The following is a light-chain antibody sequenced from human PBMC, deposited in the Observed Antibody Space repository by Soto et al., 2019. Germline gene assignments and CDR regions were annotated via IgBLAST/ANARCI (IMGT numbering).Light chain of an antibody. CDR2: GVS. V-gene: IGKV1-39*01. CDR3: QQSFTTPRT. CDR1: QTIKSY. J-gene: IGKJ2*01. Sequence: DIQMTQSPSSLSASVGDTVTITCRASQTIKSYSNWYQFTPGKAPKLLIFGVSNLKSGVPSRFSGNGSTTDFTLTISSLQPEDFATYYCQQSFTTPRTFGRGTRLEIK.